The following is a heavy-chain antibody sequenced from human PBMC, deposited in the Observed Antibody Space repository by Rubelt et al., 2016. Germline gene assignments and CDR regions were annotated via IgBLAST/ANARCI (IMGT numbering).Heavy chain of an antibody. V-gene: IGHV4-59*08. CDR3: ARHYHSIAAAGNWFDP. Sequence: QVQLQESGPGLVKPSETLSLTCTVSGGSISSYYWSWIRQPPGKGLEWIGYIYYHGSTNYNPPLKSLVTSAVDASKSQFSLKRGSVTAEETAVYYCARHYHSIAAAGNWFDPWGQGTLVTVSS. CDR1: GGSISSYY. CDR2: IYYHGST. D-gene: IGHD6-13*01. J-gene: IGHJ5*02.